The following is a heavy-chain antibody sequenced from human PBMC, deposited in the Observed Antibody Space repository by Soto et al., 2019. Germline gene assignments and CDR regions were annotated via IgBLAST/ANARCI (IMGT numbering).Heavy chain of an antibody. D-gene: IGHD4-17*01. V-gene: IGHV3-21*01. Sequence: GGSLRLSCAASGFTFSSYSMNWVRQAPGKGLEWVSSISSSSSYIYYADSVKGRFTISRDNAKNSLYLQMNSLRAEDTAVYYCARGPNDYGHQNWGQGTLVTVSS. CDR3: ARGPNDYGHQN. CDR1: GFTFSSYS. CDR2: ISSSSSYI. J-gene: IGHJ4*02.